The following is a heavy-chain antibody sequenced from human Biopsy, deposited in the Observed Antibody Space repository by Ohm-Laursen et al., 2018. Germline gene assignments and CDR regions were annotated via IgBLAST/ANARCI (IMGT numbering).Heavy chain of an antibody. J-gene: IGHJ6*02. CDR2: IYYSGST. CDR3: ARATNSTGWPYYYFYGMDV. D-gene: IGHD2/OR15-2a*01. V-gene: IGHV4-59*01. Sequence: SETLSLTCTVSGGSINFYYWSWIRQPPGKGLEWIGYIYYSGSTNYNPSLKSRVTISVDTSKNQFSLRLNSVTAADTAVYYCARATNSTGWPYYYFYGMDVWGQGTTVTVSS. CDR1: GGSINFYY.